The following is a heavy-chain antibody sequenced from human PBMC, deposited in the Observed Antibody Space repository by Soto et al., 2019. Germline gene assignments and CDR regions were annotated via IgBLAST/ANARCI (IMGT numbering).Heavy chain of an antibody. CDR1: GYTFTSYD. Sequence: QVQLVQSGAEVKKPGASVKVSCKASGYTFTSYDINWVRQATGQGLEWMGWMNPNSGNTDYAQKFQGRVTMTRNTSISTACMEVSSPRSEETAVYYCARERAAAGTGWFDPWGQGTLVTVSS. D-gene: IGHD6-13*01. V-gene: IGHV1-8*01. J-gene: IGHJ5*02. CDR3: ARERAAAGTGWFDP. CDR2: MNPNSGNT.